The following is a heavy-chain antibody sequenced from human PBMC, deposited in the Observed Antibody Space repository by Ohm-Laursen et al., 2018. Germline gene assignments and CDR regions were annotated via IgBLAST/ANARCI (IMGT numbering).Heavy chain of an antibody. V-gene: IGHV3-33*01. J-gene: IGHJ6*02. CDR2: IWYDGSNK. Sequence: SLRLSCAASGFTFSSYGMHWVRQAPGKGLEWVAVIWYDGSNKYYADSVKGRFTISRDNSKNTLYLQMNNLRAEDTAVYYCARDHVASGNYYYGMDVWGQGTTVTVSS. CDR3: ARDHVASGNYYYGMDV. D-gene: IGHD3-3*02. CDR1: GFTFSSYG.